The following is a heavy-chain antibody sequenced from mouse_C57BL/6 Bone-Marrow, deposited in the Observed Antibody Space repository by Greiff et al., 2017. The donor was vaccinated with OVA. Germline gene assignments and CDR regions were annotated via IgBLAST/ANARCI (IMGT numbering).Heavy chain of an antibody. D-gene: IGHD1-1*01. CDR2: INYDGSST. V-gene: IGHV5-16*01. Sequence: EVHLVESEGGLVQPGSSMKLSCTASGFTFSDYYMAWVRQVPEKGLEWVANINYDGSSTYYLDSLKSRFIISRDNAKNILYLQMSSLKSEDTATYYCARDRDYYGSSSFDVWGTGTTVTVSS. CDR3: ARDRDYYGSSSFDV. CDR1: GFTFSDYY. J-gene: IGHJ1*03.